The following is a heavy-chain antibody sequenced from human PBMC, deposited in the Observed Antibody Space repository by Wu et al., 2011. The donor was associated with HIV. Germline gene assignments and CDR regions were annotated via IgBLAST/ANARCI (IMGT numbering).Heavy chain of an antibody. D-gene: IGHD6-13*01. CDR1: GATFSSYA. CDR2: VIPVFDTT. Sequence: QVQLVQSGAEVKKPGSSVKVSCKASGATFSSYAINWVRQAPGQGPEWMGRVIPVFDTTNYAPRFQGRVTITADESTSTAYMELSSLRSEDTAVYYCARDISSSWYELGAFDIWGLGTMVTVSS. CDR3: ARDISSSWYELGAFDI. J-gene: IGHJ3*02. V-gene: IGHV1-69*18.